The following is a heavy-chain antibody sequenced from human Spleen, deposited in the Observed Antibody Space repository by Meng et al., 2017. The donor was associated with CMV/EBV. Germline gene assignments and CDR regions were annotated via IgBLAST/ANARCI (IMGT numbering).Heavy chain of an antibody. CDR2: INSDGSST. CDR3: ARETAAAGNWFDP. CDR1: GFTFSGYS. V-gene: IGHV3-74*01. D-gene: IGHD6-13*01. J-gene: IGHJ5*02. Sequence: GESLKISCAASGFTFSGYSMHWVRQAPGKGLVWVSRINSDGSSTSYADSVKGRFTISRDNAKNTLYLQMNSLRAEDTAVYYCARETAAAGNWFDPWGQGTLVTVSS.